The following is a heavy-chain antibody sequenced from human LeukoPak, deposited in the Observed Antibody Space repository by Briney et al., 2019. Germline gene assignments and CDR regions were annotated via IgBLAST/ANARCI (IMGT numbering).Heavy chain of an antibody. CDR2: IWYDGSNK. D-gene: IGHD3-22*01. CDR3: AKVLFGDYYDSSGYHYWDY. Sequence: GALRLSCAASGFTFSSYGMHWVRQAPGKGLEWVAVIWYDGSNKYYADSVKGRFTISRDNSKNTLYLQMNSLRAEDTAVYYCAKVLFGDYYDSSGYHYWDYWGQGTLVTVSS. V-gene: IGHV3-33*06. J-gene: IGHJ4*02. CDR1: GFTFSSYG.